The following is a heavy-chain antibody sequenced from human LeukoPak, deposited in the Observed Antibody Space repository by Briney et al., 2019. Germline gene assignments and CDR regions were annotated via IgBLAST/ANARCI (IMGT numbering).Heavy chain of an antibody. D-gene: IGHD6-13*01. V-gene: IGHV4-39*02. CDR1: GGSISSSSYY. CDR3: AREQQPSDWYFDL. Sequence: SETLSLTCTVSGGSISSSSYYWGWIRQPPGKGLEWIGSIYYSGSIYYNPSLKSRVTISVDTSKNQFSLKLSSVTAADTAVYYCAREQQPSDWYFDLWGRGTLVTVSS. CDR2: IYYSGSI. J-gene: IGHJ2*01.